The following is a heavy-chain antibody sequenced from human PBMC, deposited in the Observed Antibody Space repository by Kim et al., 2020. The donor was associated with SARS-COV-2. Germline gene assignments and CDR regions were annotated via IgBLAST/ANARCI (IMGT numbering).Heavy chain of an antibody. J-gene: IGHJ6*02. V-gene: IGHV3-30*04. Sequence: GGSLRLSCAASGFTFSSYAMHWVRQAPGKGLEWVAVISYDGSNKYYADSVKGRFTISRDNSKNTLYLQMNSLRAEDTAVYYCARDRFWGYYDSSGYYYRPPAGDYGMDVWGQGTTVTVSS. D-gene: IGHD3-22*01. CDR2: ISYDGSNK. CDR1: GFTFSSYA. CDR3: ARDRFWGYYDSSGYYYRPPAGDYGMDV.